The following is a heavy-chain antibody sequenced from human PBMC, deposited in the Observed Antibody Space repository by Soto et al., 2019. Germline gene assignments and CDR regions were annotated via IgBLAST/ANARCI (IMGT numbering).Heavy chain of an antibody. D-gene: IGHD6-19*01. J-gene: IGHJ4*02. Sequence: QVQLVESGGGVVQPGRSLRLSCAASGFTFSSYAMHWVRQAPGKGLEWVAVISYDGSNKYYADSVKGRLTISRDNSKNTLYLQMNSLRAEDTAVYYCARDLRGRIAVAGTLDYWGQGTLVTVSS. V-gene: IGHV3-30-3*01. CDR2: ISYDGSNK. CDR1: GFTFSSYA. CDR3: ARDLRGRIAVAGTLDY.